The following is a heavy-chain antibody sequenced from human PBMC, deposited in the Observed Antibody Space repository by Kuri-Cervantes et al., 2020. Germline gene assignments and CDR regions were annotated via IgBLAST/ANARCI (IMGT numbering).Heavy chain of an antibody. Sequence: GGSLRLSCAASGFTFSSYEMNWVRQAPGKGLEWVANIKQDGSEKYYVDSVKGRFTISRDNAKNSLYLQMNSLRAEDTAVYYCARGPSYIHYDYIWGSYRQRAFDIWGQGTMVTVSS. J-gene: IGHJ3*02. D-gene: IGHD3-16*02. CDR3: ARGPSYIHYDYIWGSYRQRAFDI. V-gene: IGHV3-7*01. CDR1: GFTFSSYE. CDR2: IKQDGSEK.